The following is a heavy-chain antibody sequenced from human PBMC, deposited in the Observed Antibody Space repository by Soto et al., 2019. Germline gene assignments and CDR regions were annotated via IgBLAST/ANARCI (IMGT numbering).Heavy chain of an antibody. CDR1: GYTFTSYA. CDR3: ARVLAENYYYGMDV. J-gene: IGHJ6*02. V-gene: IGHV1-3*01. D-gene: IGHD6-19*01. CDR2: INAGNGNT. Sequence: ASVKVSCKASGYTFTSYAMHCVRQAPGQRLEWMGWINAGNGNTKYSQKFQGRVTITRDTSASTAYMELSSLRSEDTAVYYCARVLAENYYYGMDVWGQGTTVTVSS.